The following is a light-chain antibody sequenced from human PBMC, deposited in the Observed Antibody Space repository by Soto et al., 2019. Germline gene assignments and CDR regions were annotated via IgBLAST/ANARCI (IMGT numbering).Light chain of an antibody. CDR2: DTS. CDR3: QQRHNWPIT. Sequence: EIVLTQSPATLSLSPGERATLSCRTSQTIRGLLNWYQQRPGQAPRLLIYDTSNRATDIPARFSGSGSGTDFILTISSLDPEDFGVYFWQQRHNWPITFGQGTCLDIK. CDR1: QTIRGL. J-gene: IGKJ5*01. V-gene: IGKV3-11*01.